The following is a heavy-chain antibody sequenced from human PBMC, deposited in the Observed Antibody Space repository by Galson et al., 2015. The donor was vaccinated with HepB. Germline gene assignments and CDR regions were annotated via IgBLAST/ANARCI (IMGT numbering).Heavy chain of an antibody. CDR3: ARGGMAAIGGPTFDS. CDR2: SSGYNGDA. D-gene: IGHD5-24*01. J-gene: IGHJ4*02. CDR1: GYTLSRYT. V-gene: IGHV1-18*01. Sequence: SVKVSCKASGYTLSRYTMNWVRQAPGQGPEWMEWSSGYNGDAHYAWKFQDRVTMTTDTSTGTAYLELTSLGSDDTAVYYCARGGMAAIGGPTFDSWGQGTLVTVSS.